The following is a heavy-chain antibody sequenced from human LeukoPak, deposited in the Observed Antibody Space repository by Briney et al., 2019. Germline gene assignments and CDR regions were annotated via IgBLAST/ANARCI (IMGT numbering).Heavy chain of an antibody. D-gene: IGHD3-22*01. CDR3: ARAKFDSSRYYYRGFDI. V-gene: IGHV3-30*02. CDR1: GFTFSSYG. Sequence: PGGSLRLSCAASGFTFSSYGMHWVRQAPGKGLEWVAFIRYDGSNKYYADSVKGRFTISRDNAKKSLYLQINSLRAEDTAVYYCARAKFDSSRYYYRGFDIWGQGTMVTVSS. CDR2: IRYDGSNK. J-gene: IGHJ3*02.